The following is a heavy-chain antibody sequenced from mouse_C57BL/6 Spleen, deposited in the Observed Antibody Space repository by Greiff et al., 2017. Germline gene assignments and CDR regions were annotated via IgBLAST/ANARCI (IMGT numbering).Heavy chain of an antibody. CDR1: GFTFSNYW. Sequence: EVKLVESGGGLVQPGGSMKLSCVASGFTFSNYWMNWVRQSPEKGLEWVAQIRLKSDNYATHYAESVKGRFTISRDDSKSSVYLQMNNLRAEDTGIYYCTAPRWLNAMDYWGQGTSVTVSS. D-gene: IGHD2-3*01. V-gene: IGHV6-3*01. CDR3: TAPRWLNAMDY. J-gene: IGHJ4*01. CDR2: IRLKSDNYAT.